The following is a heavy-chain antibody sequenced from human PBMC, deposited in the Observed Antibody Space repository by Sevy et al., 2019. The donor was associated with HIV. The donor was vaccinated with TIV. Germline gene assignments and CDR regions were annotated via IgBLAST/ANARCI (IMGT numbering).Heavy chain of an antibody. CDR2: FDPEDGDPEDGKT. J-gene: IGHJ4*02. CDR3: GATKDYYDSSAYPFDY. Sequence: ASVKVSCKVSGYTLAKFSIHWVRQAPGKGLEWMTSFDPEDGDPEDGKTIYAQKFLGRVTMTEDTSTDTAYMELSSLRSDDTAVYYCGATKDYYDSSAYPFDYWGQGTLVTVSS. CDR1: GYTLAKFS. D-gene: IGHD3-22*01. V-gene: IGHV1-24*01.